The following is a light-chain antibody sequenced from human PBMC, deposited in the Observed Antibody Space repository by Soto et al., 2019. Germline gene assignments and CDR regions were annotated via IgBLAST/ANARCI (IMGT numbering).Light chain of an antibody. Sequence: IQMTQSPSCLAASVGDRGAITCRTSQDISNDLDWYQQKPGKAPKXXIYAASRLQSGVPSRFSGIGSGTDFTLTIGSLKHEDFATYDRQQLNSYTLTFGGGTKVDIK. J-gene: IGKJ4*01. V-gene: IGKV1-17*01. CDR3: QQLNSYTLT. CDR2: AAS. CDR1: QDISND.